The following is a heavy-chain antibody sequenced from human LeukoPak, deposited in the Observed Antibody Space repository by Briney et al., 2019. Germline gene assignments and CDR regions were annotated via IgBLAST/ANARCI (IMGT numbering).Heavy chain of an antibody. V-gene: IGHV4-59*01. CDR3: AREGTRGTHLNWFDP. Sequence: SEPLPLTCSVSGGPISCYFWSWIPQPPGEGVEGVGDIYGSGSTNYNPSLKSRVTLSVDTSKNQFSLKLSSVTAADTAVYYCAREGTRGTHLNWFDPWGQGTLVTVSS. D-gene: IGHD2-2*01. CDR1: GGPISCYF. J-gene: IGHJ5*02. CDR2: IYGSGST.